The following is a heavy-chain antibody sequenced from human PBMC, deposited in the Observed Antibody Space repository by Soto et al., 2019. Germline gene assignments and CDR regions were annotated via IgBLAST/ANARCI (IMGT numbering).Heavy chain of an antibody. CDR2: IYYSGST. J-gene: IGHJ6*02. V-gene: IGHV4-59*01. CDR3: ARVDSSYYYYGMDV. D-gene: IGHD6-6*01. Sequence: SETLSLTCTVSGGSISSYYWSWIRQPPGKGLEWIGYIYYSGSTNYNPSLKSRVTISVDTSKNQFSLKLSSVTAADTAVYYCARVDSSYYYYGMDVWGQGTTVTVSS. CDR1: GGSISSYY.